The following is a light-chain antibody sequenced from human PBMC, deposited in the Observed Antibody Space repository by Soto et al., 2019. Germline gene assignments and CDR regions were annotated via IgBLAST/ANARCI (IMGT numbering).Light chain of an antibody. CDR2: DVS. CDR1: SSDVVGYNY. J-gene: IGLJ1*01. CDR3: SSYTTSNTRQIV. Sequence: QSVLTQPASVSGSPGQSINISCTGTSSDVVGYNYVSWYQHHPGKAPKLIIYDVSNRPSGVSNPFSGSNSGNTASLTISGLQPEDEADYYCSSYTTSNTRQIVFGTGTKVTIL. V-gene: IGLV2-14*03.